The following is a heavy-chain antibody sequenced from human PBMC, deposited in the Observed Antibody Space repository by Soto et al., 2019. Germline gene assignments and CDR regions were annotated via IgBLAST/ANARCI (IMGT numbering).Heavy chain of an antibody. CDR2: ISYDGSNK. Sequence: PGGSLRLSCAASGFTFSSYGMHWVRQAPGKGLEWVAVISYDGSNKYYADSVKGRFTISRDNSKNTLYLQMNSLRAEDTAVYYCAKDHGSGSYYLDYYYYGMDVWGQGTTVTVSS. CDR1: GFTFSSYG. CDR3: AKDHGSGSYYLDYYYYGMDV. V-gene: IGHV3-30*18. J-gene: IGHJ6*02. D-gene: IGHD3-10*01.